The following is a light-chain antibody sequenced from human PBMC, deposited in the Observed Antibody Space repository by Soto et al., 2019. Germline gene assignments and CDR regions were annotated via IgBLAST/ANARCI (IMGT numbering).Light chain of an antibody. CDR1: SSDVGGYNY. J-gene: IGLJ1*01. CDR3: AAWDDSLSGSYV. CDR2: DVS. Sequence: QSALTQPASVSGSPGQSITISCTGTSSDVGGYNYVSWYQQHPGKAPKLMIYDVSNRPSGVSNRFSGSKSGNTASLTISGLQAEDEADYYWAAWDDSLSGSYVFGPGTKVTDL. V-gene: IGLV2-14*01.